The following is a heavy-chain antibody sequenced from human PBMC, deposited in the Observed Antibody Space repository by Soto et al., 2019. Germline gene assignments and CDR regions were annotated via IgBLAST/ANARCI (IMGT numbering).Heavy chain of an antibody. D-gene: IGHD3-16*01. J-gene: IGHJ4*02. CDR1: GLAFSTSW. V-gene: IGHV3-7*01. CDR3: ARDPYFGAIDY. Sequence: EVQLVESGGGLVQPGGSLRLSCGASGLAFSTSWMAWVRQAPGKGLEWVAELNPVGSVKTYVDAVRGRVTISRDNAKNSVYLQMNSLRVEDTAIYYCARDPYFGAIDYWGRGTLVTVSP. CDR2: LNPVGSVK.